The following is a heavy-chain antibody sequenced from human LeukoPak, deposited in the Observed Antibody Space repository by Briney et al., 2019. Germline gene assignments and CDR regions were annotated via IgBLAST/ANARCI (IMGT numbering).Heavy chain of an antibody. CDR1: GGSISSYY. Sequence: PSETLSLTCTVSGGSISSYYWSWIRQPPGKGLEWIGYIYYSGSTNYNPSLKSRVTISVDTSKNQFSLKLSSVTAADTAVYYCARAFPNYYYGSGSLYRYYFDYWGQGTLVTVSS. J-gene: IGHJ4*02. CDR3: ARAFPNYYYGSGSLYRYYFDY. D-gene: IGHD3-10*01. CDR2: IYYSGST. V-gene: IGHV4-59*01.